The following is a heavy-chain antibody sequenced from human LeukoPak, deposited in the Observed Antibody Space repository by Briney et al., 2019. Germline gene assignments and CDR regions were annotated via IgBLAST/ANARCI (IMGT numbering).Heavy chain of an antibody. CDR3: ARDQATSNWFDP. Sequence: WGSLRLSCAASGFTFSSYSMNWVRQAPGKGLEWVSSISSSSSYIYYADSVKGRFTISRDNAKNSLYLQMNGLRAEDTAVYYCARDQATSNWFDPWGQGTLVSVSS. J-gene: IGHJ5*02. CDR1: GFTFSSYS. V-gene: IGHV3-21*01. CDR2: ISSSSSYI.